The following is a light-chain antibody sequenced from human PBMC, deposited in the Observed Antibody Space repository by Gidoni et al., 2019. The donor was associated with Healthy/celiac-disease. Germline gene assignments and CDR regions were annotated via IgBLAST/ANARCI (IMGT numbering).Light chain of an antibody. CDR2: DAS. V-gene: IGKV3-11*01. CDR1: QSVSSY. Sequence: EIVLTQSPATLSLSPGERATLSCRASQSVSSYLAWYQQKPGQAPRLLIYDASNRATGLPARFSGSGSGKDFTLTISSLEPEEFAVYYCQQRSNWPPRYTFGQGTKLEIK. CDR3: QQRSNWPPRYT. J-gene: IGKJ2*01.